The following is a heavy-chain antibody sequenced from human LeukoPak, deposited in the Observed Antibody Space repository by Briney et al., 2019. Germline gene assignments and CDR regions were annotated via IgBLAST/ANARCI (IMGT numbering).Heavy chain of an antibody. V-gene: IGHV4-39*07. Sequence: SETLSLTCTVSGGSISSSSYYWGWIRQPPGKGLEWIGSIYYSGSTYYNPSLKSRVTISVDTSKNQFSLKLSSVTAADTAVYYCARGYFDWLSTIVDYWGQGTLVTVSS. CDR1: GGSISSSSYY. CDR2: IYYSGST. CDR3: ARGYFDWLSTIVDY. J-gene: IGHJ4*02. D-gene: IGHD3-9*01.